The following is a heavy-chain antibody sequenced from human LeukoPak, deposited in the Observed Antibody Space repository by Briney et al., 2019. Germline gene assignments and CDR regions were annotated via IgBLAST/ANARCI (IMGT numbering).Heavy chain of an antibody. Sequence: GGSLRLSCAASGFTFRTSGMSWVRQAPGKGLEWVSAISGSGVSTYYADSVKGRFTISRDNSKNTLYLQMNSLRAEDTAVYYCAKDLEGRYYDSSGYYPNWGQGTLVTVSS. CDR2: ISGSGVST. D-gene: IGHD3-22*01. V-gene: IGHV3-23*01. J-gene: IGHJ4*02. CDR3: AKDLEGRYYDSSGYYPN. CDR1: GFTFRTSG.